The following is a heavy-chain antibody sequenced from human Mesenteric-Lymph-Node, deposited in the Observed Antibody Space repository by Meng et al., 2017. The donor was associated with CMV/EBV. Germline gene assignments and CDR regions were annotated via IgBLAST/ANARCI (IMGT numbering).Heavy chain of an antibody. CDR1: GFTFDSYS. J-gene: IGHJ4*02. D-gene: IGHD2-2*01. Sequence: GESLKISCAASGFTFDSYSMNWVRQAPGKGLEWVSYISSISSTIYYADSVKGRFTISRDNAKNSLYLQMNSLRAEDTALYYCARVYCSSTSCYQGRFDYWGQGTLVTVSS. V-gene: IGHV3-48*04. CDR3: ARVYCSSTSCYQGRFDY. CDR2: ISSISSTI.